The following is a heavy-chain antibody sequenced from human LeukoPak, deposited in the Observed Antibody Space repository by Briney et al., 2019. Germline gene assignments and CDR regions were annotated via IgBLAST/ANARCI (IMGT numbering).Heavy chain of an antibody. CDR3: AREATATVANWFDR. CDR2: IYTSGST. D-gene: IGHD4-17*01. J-gene: IGHJ5*02. V-gene: IGHV4-4*07. CDR1: GGSISSYY. Sequence: SETLSLTCTVSGGSISSYYWSWIRQPAGKGLEWIGRIYTSGSTNYNPSLKSRVTMSVDTSKNQFSLKLSSVTAADTAVYYCAREATATVANWFDRWGQGTLVTVSS.